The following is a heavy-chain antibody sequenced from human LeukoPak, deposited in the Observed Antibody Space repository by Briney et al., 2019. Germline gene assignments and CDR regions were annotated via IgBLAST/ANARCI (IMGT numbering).Heavy chain of an antibody. CDR3: ARGYYGSSGYYITRTLDY. V-gene: IGHV3-30*03. D-gene: IGHD3-22*01. Sequence: GGSLRLSCAASGFTFSSYGMHWVRQAPGKGLEWVAVISYDGSNKYYADSVKGRFTISRDNSKNTLYLQMNSLRAEDTAVYYCARGYYGSSGYYITRTLDYWGQGTLVTVSS. J-gene: IGHJ4*02. CDR2: ISYDGSNK. CDR1: GFTFSSYG.